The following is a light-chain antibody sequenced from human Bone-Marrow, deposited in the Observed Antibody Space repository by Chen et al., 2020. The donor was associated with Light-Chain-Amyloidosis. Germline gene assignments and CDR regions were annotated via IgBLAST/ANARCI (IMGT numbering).Light chain of an antibody. CDR2: EDD. V-gene: IGLV6-57*01. Sequence: NFMLTQPHSVSESPGKTVIISCNRSSGSIATNYVQWYQQRPGSSPTTVIYEDDQRPSGVPDRCSGSIDRSSNSASLTISGLKTEDEADYYCQSYQGSSQGVFGGGTKLTVL. CDR1: SGSIATNY. CDR3: QSYQGSSQGV. J-gene: IGLJ3*02.